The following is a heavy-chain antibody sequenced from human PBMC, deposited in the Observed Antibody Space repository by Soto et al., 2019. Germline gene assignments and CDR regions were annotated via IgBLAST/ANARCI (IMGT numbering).Heavy chain of an antibody. CDR3: ARGEGYCSGGSCYGNWYFDL. V-gene: IGHV1-69*06. D-gene: IGHD2-15*01. CDR2: IIPIFGTA. CDR1: GGTFSSYA. Sequence: QVQLVQSGAEVKKPGSSVKVSCKASGGTFSSYAISWVRQAPGQGLEWMGGIIPIFGTANYAQKFQGRVTITADKSTSTAYMELSSLRSEDTAEYYCARGEGYCSGGSCYGNWYFDLWGRGTLVTVSS. J-gene: IGHJ2*01.